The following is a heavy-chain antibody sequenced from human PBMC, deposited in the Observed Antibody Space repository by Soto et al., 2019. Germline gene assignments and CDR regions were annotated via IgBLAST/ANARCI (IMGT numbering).Heavy chain of an antibody. Sequence: GGSLRLSCAASGFTFSSYAMSWVRQAPGKGLEWVSAISGSGGSTYYADSVKGRFTIARENSKNTMDLQMNSLIAEDTAVYYCAKSHRGGYLTDAFDIWGQGTMVTVSS. J-gene: IGHJ3*02. CDR1: GFTFSSYA. CDR3: AKSHRGGYLTDAFDI. CDR2: ISGSGGST. D-gene: IGHD3-22*01. V-gene: IGHV3-23*01.